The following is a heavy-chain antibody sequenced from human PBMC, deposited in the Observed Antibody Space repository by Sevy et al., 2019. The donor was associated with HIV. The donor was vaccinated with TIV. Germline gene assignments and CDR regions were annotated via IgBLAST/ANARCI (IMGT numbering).Heavy chain of an antibody. CDR1: GFTFNTHV. V-gene: IGHV3-23*01. CDR3: AKELNPALESMMEVTVRSLKCFDV. D-gene: IGHD3-22*01. Sequence: GGSLRLSCAASGFTFNTHVMNWVRQAPGKGLEWVSSISSFGNTYYADSVRGRFTISRDNAKNTLYLQMNSRRADDTAVYYCAKELNPALESMMEVTVRSLKCFDVWGQGTMVTVSS. J-gene: IGHJ3*01. CDR2: ISSFGNT.